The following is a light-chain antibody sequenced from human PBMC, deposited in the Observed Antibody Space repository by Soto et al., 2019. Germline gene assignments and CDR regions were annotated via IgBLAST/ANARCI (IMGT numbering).Light chain of an antibody. V-gene: IGLV1-44*01. CDR3: PAWDDSLNGVV. CDR2: SNN. J-gene: IGLJ2*01. CDR1: SSNIGSNT. Sequence: QSVLTQPPSASGTPGQRVTISCSGSSSNIGSNTVNWYQQLPGTAPKLLIYSNNQRPSGVPDRFSGSKSGTSASLAISGLPSEDAAAYYSPAWDDSLNGVVFGGGTKLTVL.